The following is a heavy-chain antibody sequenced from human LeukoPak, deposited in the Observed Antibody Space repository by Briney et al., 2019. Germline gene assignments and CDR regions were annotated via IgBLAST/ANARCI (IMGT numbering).Heavy chain of an antibody. CDR3: ARSIMITFGGVIVNWFDP. Sequence: PSETLSLTCTVSGGSISSYYWSWIRQPPGKGLEWIGYIYYSGSTNYNPSLKSRVTISVDTSKNQFSLKLSSVTAADTAVYYCARSIMITFGGVIVNWFDPWGQGTLVTVSS. V-gene: IGHV4-59*01. CDR1: GGSISSYY. J-gene: IGHJ5*02. CDR2: IYYSGST. D-gene: IGHD3-16*02.